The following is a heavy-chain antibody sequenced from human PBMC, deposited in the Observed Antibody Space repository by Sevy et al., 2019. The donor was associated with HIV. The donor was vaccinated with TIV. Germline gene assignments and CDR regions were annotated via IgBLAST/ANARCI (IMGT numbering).Heavy chain of an antibody. CDR2: IKSQTDGGTT. CDR1: GFTFSNAW. V-gene: IGHV3-15*07. J-gene: IGHJ4*02. D-gene: IGHD2-15*01. CDR3: ITVGGGRGY. Sequence: GSLRLSCAASGFTFSNAWMNWVRQAPGKGLEWVGHIKSQTDGGTTEYAAPVKGRFTISRDDSKNTLYLQMNSLKTEDTAVYYCITVGGGRGYWGQGTLVTVSS.